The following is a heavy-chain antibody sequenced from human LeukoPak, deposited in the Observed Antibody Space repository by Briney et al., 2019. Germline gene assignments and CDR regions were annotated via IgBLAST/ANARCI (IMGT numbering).Heavy chain of an antibody. Sequence: PGGSLRLSCAASGFTFSSYWMSWVRQAPGKGLEWVANIKQDGSEKYHVDSVKGRFTISRDNAKNSLYLQMNSLRAEDTAVYYCARIPPHYDSSGYHYPENYYFDYWGQGTLVTVSS. J-gene: IGHJ4*02. V-gene: IGHV3-7*01. CDR3: ARIPPHYDSSGYHYPENYYFDY. D-gene: IGHD3-22*01. CDR2: IKQDGSEK. CDR1: GFTFSSYW.